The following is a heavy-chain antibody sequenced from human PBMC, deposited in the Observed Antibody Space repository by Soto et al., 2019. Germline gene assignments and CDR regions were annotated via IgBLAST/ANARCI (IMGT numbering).Heavy chain of an antibody. Sequence: QVPLVESGGGVVQPGRSLRLSCAASGLTLSNYAMHWVRQAPGKGLEWVAVISYDGSNRYYADSVKGRFTISRDNSKNTRYLQMNSLRAEDTAVYYCARVTQAVAADYWGPGTLVTVSS. J-gene: IGHJ4*02. CDR1: GLTLSNYA. CDR2: ISYDGSNR. CDR3: ARVTQAVAADY. V-gene: IGHV3-30-3*01. D-gene: IGHD6-19*01.